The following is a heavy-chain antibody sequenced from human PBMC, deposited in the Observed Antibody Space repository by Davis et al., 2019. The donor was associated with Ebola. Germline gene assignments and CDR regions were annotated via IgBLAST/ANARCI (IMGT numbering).Heavy chain of an antibody. V-gene: IGHV1-69*13. J-gene: IGHJ1*01. D-gene: IGHD6-19*01. Sequence: SVKVPCQASGGTFSSYAICWVRQAPGQGLEWMGGIIPIFGTANYAQKFQGRVTITADESTSTAYMELSSLRSEDTAVYYCARDGAIAVAGTAEYFQHWSQGTLVTVSS. CDR1: GGTFSSYA. CDR3: ARDGAIAVAGTAEYFQH. CDR2: IIPIFGTA.